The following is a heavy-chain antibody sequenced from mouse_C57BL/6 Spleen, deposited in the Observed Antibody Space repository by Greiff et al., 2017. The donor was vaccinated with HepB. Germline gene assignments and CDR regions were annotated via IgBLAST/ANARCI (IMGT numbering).Heavy chain of an antibody. V-gene: IGHV5-17*01. D-gene: IGHD1-1*01. CDR3: ARRYYGSSYWYFDV. CDR2: ISSGSSTI. Sequence: DVKLVESGGGLVKPGGSLKLSCAASGFTFSDYGMHWVRQAPEKGLEWVAYISSGSSTINYADTVKGRFTISRDNAKNTLFRQMTSLRSEDTAMYYCARRYYGSSYWYFDVWGTGTTVTVSS. J-gene: IGHJ1*03. CDR1: GFTFSDYG.